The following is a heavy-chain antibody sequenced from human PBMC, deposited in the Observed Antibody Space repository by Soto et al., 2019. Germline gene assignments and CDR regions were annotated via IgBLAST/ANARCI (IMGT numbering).Heavy chain of an antibody. CDR2: VYYGGTT. D-gene: IGHD5-18*01. CDR1: GGSISSGDSY. V-gene: IGHV4-30-4*01. Sequence: PSETLSLTCTVSGGSISSGDSYWSWIRQPPGKGLEYIGYVYYGGTTYYRPSLKSRVTISAETSKNQFSLRLSSVTAADTALYYCARFPRRDTAMTAWGQGTMVTV. J-gene: IGHJ5*02. CDR3: ARFPRRDTAMTA.